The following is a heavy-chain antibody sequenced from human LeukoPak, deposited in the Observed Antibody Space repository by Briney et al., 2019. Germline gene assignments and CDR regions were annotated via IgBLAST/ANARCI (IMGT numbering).Heavy chain of an antibody. CDR3: ARSRYCSTTTCYGDFDY. CDR1: GGSISSYY. V-gene: IGHV4-59*08. Sequence: SETLSLTCTVSGGSISSYYWTWIRQPPGKGLEFVVFTYYSGSPNYNPSLKSRVTISVDTSKNQFSLKLSSVTAADTAVYYCARSRYCSTTTCYGDFDYWGQGTLVTVSS. J-gene: IGHJ4*02. D-gene: IGHD2-2*01. CDR2: TYYSGSP.